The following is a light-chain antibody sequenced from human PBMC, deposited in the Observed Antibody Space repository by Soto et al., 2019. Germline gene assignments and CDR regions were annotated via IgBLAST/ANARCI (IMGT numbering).Light chain of an antibody. J-gene: IGLJ3*02. Sequence: QSVLTQPPSVSGSPGQRVTISCTGSSSNIGAGYDVQWYQQLPGTAPKLLIYGDTNRPSGVPDRFSGSNSGTSASLAITGLQAADESDYYCQSYDSSLSGSVFGGGTKLTVL. CDR1: SSNIGAGYD. CDR2: GDT. V-gene: IGLV1-40*01. CDR3: QSYDSSLSGSV.